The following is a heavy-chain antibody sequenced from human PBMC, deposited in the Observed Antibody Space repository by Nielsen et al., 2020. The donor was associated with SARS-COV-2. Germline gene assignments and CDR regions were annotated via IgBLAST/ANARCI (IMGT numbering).Heavy chain of an antibody. CDR3: ARCTGFWSGYFYYFDY. Sequence: SETLSLTCTVSGGSISSYYWSWIRQPPGKGLEWIGYIYYSGSTNYNPSLKSRVTISVDTSKNQFSLKLSSVTAADTAVYYCARCTGFWSGYFYYFDYWGQGTLVTVSS. CDR1: GGSISSYY. D-gene: IGHD3-3*01. CDR2: IYYSGST. J-gene: IGHJ4*02. V-gene: IGHV4-59*13.